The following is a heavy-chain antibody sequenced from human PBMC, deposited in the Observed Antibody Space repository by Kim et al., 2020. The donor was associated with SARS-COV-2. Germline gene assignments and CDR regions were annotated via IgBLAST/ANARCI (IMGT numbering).Heavy chain of an antibody. Sequence: SVKGRFTISRDNAKNSLYLQMNSLRAEDTAVYYCAREWAIVATIPAGMDVWGQGTTVTVSS. J-gene: IGHJ6*02. D-gene: IGHD5-12*01. V-gene: IGHV3-21*01. CDR3: AREWAIVATIPAGMDV.